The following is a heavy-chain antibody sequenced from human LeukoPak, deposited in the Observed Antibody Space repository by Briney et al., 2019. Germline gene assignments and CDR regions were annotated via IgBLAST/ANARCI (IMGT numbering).Heavy chain of an antibody. V-gene: IGHV6-1*01. D-gene: IGHD6-13*01. CDR3: ARDGSKGRSSSWYEGFDP. Sequence: SQTLSLTCAISGDSISSNSAAWNWIRQSPSRGLEWLGRTYYRSKWYNDYAVSVKSLITINPDTSKNTFSLQLNSVTPEDTAVYYCARDGSKGRSSSWYEGFDPWGQGTLVTVSS. CDR2: TYYRSKWYN. CDR1: GDSISSNSAA. J-gene: IGHJ5*02.